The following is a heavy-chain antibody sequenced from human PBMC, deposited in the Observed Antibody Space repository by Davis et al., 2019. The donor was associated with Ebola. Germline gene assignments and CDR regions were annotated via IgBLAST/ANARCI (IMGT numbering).Heavy chain of an antibody. CDR1: GASISSGGYY. Sequence: SETLSLTCTVSGASISSGGYYWSWIRYHPGKGLEWIGYSYHCGSTYYNPPLKSRVPISVDTSKNQFSLKLSSVTAADTAVYYCATDAVTVTSDYGIDVWGQGTTVTVSS. J-gene: IGHJ6*02. D-gene: IGHD4-17*01. V-gene: IGHV4-31*03. CDR3: ATDAVTVTSDYGIDV. CDR2: SYHCGST.